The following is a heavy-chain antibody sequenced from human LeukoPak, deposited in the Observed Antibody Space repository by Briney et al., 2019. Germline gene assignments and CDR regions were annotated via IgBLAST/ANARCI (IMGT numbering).Heavy chain of an antibody. Sequence: GGSLRLSCAASGFTFSAFWMTWVRQAPGEGLEWVATIKQDVGETSYVDSVKGRFTISRDNANNSVYLQMNSLRAEDTAVYYCARAVGASRFDPWGQGTQVTVSS. CDR1: GFTFSAFW. D-gene: IGHD1-26*01. CDR3: ARAVGASRFDP. CDR2: IKQDVGET. V-gene: IGHV3-7*01. J-gene: IGHJ5*02.